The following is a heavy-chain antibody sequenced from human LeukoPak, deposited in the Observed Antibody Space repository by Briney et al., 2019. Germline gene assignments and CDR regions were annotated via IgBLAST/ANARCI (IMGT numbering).Heavy chain of an antibody. CDR1: GGSISIYY. CDR3: ARDSRYSGYDF. D-gene: IGHD5-12*01. Sequence: SETLSLTCTVSGGSISIYYWSWIRRPPGKGLEWIGYIYYSGSTNYNPSLKSRVTISVDTSKNQFSLKLSSVTAADTAVYYCARDSRYSGYDFWGQGTLVTVSS. J-gene: IGHJ4*02. V-gene: IGHV4-59*01. CDR2: IYYSGST.